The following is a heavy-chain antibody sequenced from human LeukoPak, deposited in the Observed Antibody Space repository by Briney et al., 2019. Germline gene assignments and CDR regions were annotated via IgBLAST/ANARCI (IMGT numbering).Heavy chain of an antibody. J-gene: IGHJ4*02. CDR1: GFTFSSYG. CDR2: IWYDGSNK. Sequence: GGSLRLSCAASGFTFSSYGMHWVRQAPGKGLEWVAVIWYDGSNKYYADSVKGRFTISRDNSKNTLYLQMNSLRAEDTAVYYCARGWSYTYPIDYWGQGTLVTVSS. D-gene: IGHD1-26*01. CDR3: ARGWSYTYPIDY. V-gene: IGHV3-33*01.